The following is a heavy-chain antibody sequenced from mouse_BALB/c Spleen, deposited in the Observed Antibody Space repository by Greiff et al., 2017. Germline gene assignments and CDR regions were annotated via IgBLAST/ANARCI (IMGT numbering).Heavy chain of an antibody. D-gene: IGHD3-1*01. CDR3: GRHGRDASLAY. J-gene: IGHJ2*01. Sequence: EVQLVESGGDLVKPGGSLKLSCAASGFTFSSYGMPWVRQTPDQRLEWVATISSGGSYTYYPDSVKGRCTITRDNAKNTRYLQMSSLTSEDTAMEYCGRHGRDASLAYGGQGTTPTASS. V-gene: IGHV5-6*01. CDR1: GFTFSSYG. CDR2: ISSGGSYT.